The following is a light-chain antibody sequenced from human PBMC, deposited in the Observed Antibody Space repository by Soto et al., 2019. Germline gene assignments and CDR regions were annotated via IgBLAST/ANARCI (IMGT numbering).Light chain of an antibody. CDR1: SSDVGTYNL. V-gene: IGLV2-23*02. CDR2: EVN. Sequence: QSALTQSASVSGSPGQSITISCTGTSSDVGTYNLVSWYQHYPGNAPQLMIYEVNERASGVSNRCSGSKSGNTASLTISGLQAEDEADYYCCSYATGTTWVFGGGTKLTVL. CDR3: CSYATGTTWV. J-gene: IGLJ3*02.